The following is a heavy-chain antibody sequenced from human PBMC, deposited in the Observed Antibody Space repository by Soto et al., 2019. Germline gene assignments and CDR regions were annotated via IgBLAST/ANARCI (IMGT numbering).Heavy chain of an antibody. V-gene: IGHV5-10-1*01. CDR3: ARDSGYEPGP. CDR2: IDPSDSYI. J-gene: IGHJ5*02. Sequence: GESLKSSCQASGYSFTSYWISWVRQMPGKGLEWMGRIDPSDSYINYSPSFQGHVTISADRSISTAYLQWSSLKAPDTAIYYCARDSGYEPGPWGQGTLVTVSS. D-gene: IGHD5-12*01. CDR1: GYSFTSYW.